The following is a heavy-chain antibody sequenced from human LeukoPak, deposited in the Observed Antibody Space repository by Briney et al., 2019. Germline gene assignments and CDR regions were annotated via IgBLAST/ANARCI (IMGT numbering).Heavy chain of an antibody. CDR2: INHSGST. V-gene: IGHV4-34*01. D-gene: IGHD5-24*01. CDR3: ARTVEMATAFDI. Sequence: PSETLSLTCAVCGGSFSGYYWSWIRQPPGKGLEWIGEINHSGSTNYNPSLKSRVTISVDTSKNQFSLKLSSVTAADTAVYYCARTVEMATAFDIWGQGTMVTVSS. J-gene: IGHJ3*02. CDR1: GGSFSGYY.